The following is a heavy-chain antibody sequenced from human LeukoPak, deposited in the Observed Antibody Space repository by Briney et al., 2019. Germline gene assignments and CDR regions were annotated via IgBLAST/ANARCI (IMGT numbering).Heavy chain of an antibody. D-gene: IGHD3-22*01. J-gene: IGHJ3*02. CDR1: GFTFSNAW. CDR2: IKSRTDGGTT. V-gene: IGHV3-15*01. CDR3: TTERITMIVVVLHDAFDI. Sequence: GGSLRLSCAASGFTFSNAWMSWVRQAPGKGLEWVGRIKSRTDGGTTDYAAPVKGRFTTSRDDSKNTLYLQMNSLKTEDTAVYYCTTERITMIVVVLHDAFDIWGQGTMVTVSS.